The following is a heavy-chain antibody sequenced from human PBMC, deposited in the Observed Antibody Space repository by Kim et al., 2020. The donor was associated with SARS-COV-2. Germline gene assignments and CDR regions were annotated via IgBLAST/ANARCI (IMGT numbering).Heavy chain of an antibody. CDR3: AKDLDYGDYYYYYGMDV. Sequence: GGSLRLSCAASGFTFSSYGMHWVRQAPGKGLEWVAVISYDGSNKYYADSVKGRFTISRDNSNNTLYLQMNSLRAEDTAVYYCAKDLDYGDYYYYYGMDVCGQGTTVTVSS. J-gene: IGHJ6*02. D-gene: IGHD4-17*01. V-gene: IGHV3-30*18. CDR1: GFTFSSYG. CDR2: ISYDGSNK.